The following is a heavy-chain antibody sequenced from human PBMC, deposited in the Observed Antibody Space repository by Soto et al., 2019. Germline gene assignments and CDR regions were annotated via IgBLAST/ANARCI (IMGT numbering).Heavy chain of an antibody. Sequence: LSLTCAVYGGSFSGHYWNWIRQPQGKGLEWIGEINHSGRTNYNPSLKSRVTISLDTSKKEFSLKMTSVTAADTAVYYCARWGDDYGDNQNWFDPWGQGTQVTVSS. CDR2: INHSGRT. J-gene: IGHJ5*02. D-gene: IGHD4-17*01. CDR3: ARWGDDYGDNQNWFDP. V-gene: IGHV4-34*01. CDR1: GGSFSGHY.